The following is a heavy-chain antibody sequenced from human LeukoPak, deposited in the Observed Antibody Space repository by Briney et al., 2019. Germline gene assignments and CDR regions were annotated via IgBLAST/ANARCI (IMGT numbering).Heavy chain of an antibody. J-gene: IGHJ3*02. V-gene: IGHV7-4-1*02. Sequence: ASVKVSCKASGYTFTSYAMNWVRQAPGQGLEWMGWINTNTGNPTYAQGFTGRFVFSLDTSVSTAYLQISSLKAEDTAVYYCARDVGYDILTGYLPNAFDIWGQGTMVTVSS. CDR2: INTNTGNP. CDR3: ARDVGYDILTGYLPNAFDI. D-gene: IGHD3-9*01. CDR1: GYTFTSYA.